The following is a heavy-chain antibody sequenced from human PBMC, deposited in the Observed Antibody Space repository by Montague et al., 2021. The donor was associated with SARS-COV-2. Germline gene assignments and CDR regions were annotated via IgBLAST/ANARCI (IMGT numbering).Heavy chain of an antibody. J-gene: IGHJ5*02. CDR2: IHTSGNT. D-gene: IGHD3-10*01. Sequence: SETLSLTCTVSGASITTYYWSWIRQSAGKGLEGIGRIHTSGNTNYNPTLRSRVTMSVDTSKNQFSLKLNSVTAADTAVYYCAREATSWFGELMGVWFDPWGQGTLVTVSS. V-gene: IGHV4-4*07. CDR3: AREATSWFGELMGVWFDP. CDR1: GASITTYY.